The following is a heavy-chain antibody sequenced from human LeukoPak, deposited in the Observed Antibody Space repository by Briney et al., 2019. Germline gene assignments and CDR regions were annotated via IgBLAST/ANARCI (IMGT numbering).Heavy chain of an antibody. J-gene: IGHJ5*02. CDR2: IFPGDSDT. Sequence: GESLQISCKGSGDRFTSYWVAWVRQLPGKGREGMGIIFPGDSDTRYSPSIQGQVTISVDRSISTAYLQWSSLKASDTAIYYCARRPLHSQNWLAPWGQGTLVTVSS. CDR3: ARRPLHSQNWLAP. V-gene: IGHV5-51*01. CDR1: GDRFTSYW.